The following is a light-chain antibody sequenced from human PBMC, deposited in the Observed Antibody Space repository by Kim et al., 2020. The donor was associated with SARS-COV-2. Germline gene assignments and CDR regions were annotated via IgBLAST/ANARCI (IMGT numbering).Light chain of an antibody. CDR3: QQYETTPPNT. J-gene: IGKJ2*01. Sequence: PGERATLPCRASQPVCSTCLAGYPQKPGQAPRLHIYSSYTRATGTPDRFSGGGSGTDFTLTISRLEPEDSAVYYCQQYETTPPNTFRRGTTVDIK. V-gene: IGKV3-20*01. CDR2: SSY. CDR1: QPVCSTC.